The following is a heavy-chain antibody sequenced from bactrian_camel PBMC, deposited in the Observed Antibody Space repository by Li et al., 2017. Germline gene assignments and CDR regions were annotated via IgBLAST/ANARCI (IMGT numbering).Heavy chain of an antibody. CDR1: VSTNC. D-gene: IGHD2*01. Sequence: HVQLVESGGGSVQAGGSLRLSCKSSVSTNCIGWFRQAPGKEREAVAAIDTAGNVNYADSVVGRFTISQDSSKKTVYLQMNSLKPEDSGTYYCALDVSFSSDTCTRMNDKNYNYWGQGTQVTVS. J-gene: IGHJ4*01. CDR2: IDTAGNV. V-gene: IGHV3S53*01. CDR3: ALDVSFSSDTCTRMNDKNYNY.